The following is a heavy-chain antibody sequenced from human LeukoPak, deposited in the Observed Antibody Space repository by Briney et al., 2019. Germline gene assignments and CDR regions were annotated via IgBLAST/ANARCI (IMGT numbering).Heavy chain of an antibody. J-gene: IGHJ4*02. CDR3: ARRYSSGWKHFDY. CDR1: GGSFSDYY. V-gene: IGHV4-34*01. Sequence: SETLSLTCAVYGGSFSDYYWSWIRQPPGKGLEWIGEINHSGSTNYNPSLKSRVTISLHTSKNQFSLKLSSVTAADTAVYYCARRYSSGWKHFDYWGQGTLVTVSS. D-gene: IGHD6-19*01. CDR2: INHSGST.